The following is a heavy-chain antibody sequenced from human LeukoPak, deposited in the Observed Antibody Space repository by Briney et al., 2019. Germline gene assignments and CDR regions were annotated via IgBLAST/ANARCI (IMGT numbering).Heavy chain of an antibody. CDR3: ARHSDPPYDAFDI. V-gene: IGHV5-51*01. D-gene: IGHD6-25*01. CDR2: IYPGDSDT. J-gene: IGHJ3*02. CDR1: GYHFTSYW. Sequence: GEALKISCKGSGYHFTSYWIGGVRQMPGKGLEGMGIIYPGDSDTRYSPSLQGQVTISADKSISTAYLQWSSLKASDTAMYYCARHSDPPYDAFDIWGQGTMVTVSS.